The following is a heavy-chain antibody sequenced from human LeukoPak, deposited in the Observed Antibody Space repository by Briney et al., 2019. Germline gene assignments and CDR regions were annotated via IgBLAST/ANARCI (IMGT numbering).Heavy chain of an antibody. Sequence: SETLSLICTVSGGFISISSDYCGWIRQPPGKGLEWIGSIYYSGSTYYNPSLKSRGTMSVDTSKNQFSLKLSSVTAAATAVYYCARDPAMVHFDYWGQGTLVTVSS. D-gene: IGHD5-18*01. CDR1: GGFISISSDY. J-gene: IGHJ4*02. V-gene: IGHV4-39*07. CDR2: IYYSGST. CDR3: ARDPAMVHFDY.